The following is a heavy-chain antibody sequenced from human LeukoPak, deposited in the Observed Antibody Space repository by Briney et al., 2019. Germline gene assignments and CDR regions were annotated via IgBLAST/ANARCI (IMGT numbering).Heavy chain of an antibody. V-gene: IGHV4-39*07. CDR1: GGSISSSSYY. J-gene: IGHJ5*02. Sequence: PSETLSLTCTVSGGSISSSSYYWGWIRQPPGKGLEWIGSLHYRGTTYYNPSLKSRVTISVDTSRNQFSLKLSSVTAADTAVYYCAGDITSHREPSWFDPWGQGTLVTVSS. D-gene: IGHD1-14*01. CDR3: AGDITSHREPSWFDP. CDR2: LHYRGTT.